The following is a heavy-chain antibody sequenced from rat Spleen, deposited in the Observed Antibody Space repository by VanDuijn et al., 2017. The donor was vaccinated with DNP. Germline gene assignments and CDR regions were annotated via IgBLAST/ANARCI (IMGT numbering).Heavy chain of an antibody. CDR1: GFSLTSYG. CDR3: TRAPYGSWALDA. J-gene: IGHJ4*01. D-gene: IGHD1-3*01. V-gene: IGHV2S12*01. CDR2: ISSGGRT. Sequence: QVQLKDSGPGLVQPSQTLSLTCTVSGFSLTSYGVSWVRQPPGKGLEWIAAISSGGRTYSNSVLKSRLSISRDTSKSQVFLQMDSLQTEETAIYFCTRAPYGSWALDAWGQGTSVTVSS.